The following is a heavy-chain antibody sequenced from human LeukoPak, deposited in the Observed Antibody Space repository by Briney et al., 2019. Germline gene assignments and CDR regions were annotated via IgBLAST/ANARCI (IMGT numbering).Heavy chain of an antibody. J-gene: IGHJ4*02. D-gene: IGHD2/OR15-2a*01. V-gene: IGHV3-48*01. CDR1: GFTFSSYA. Sequence: PGGSLRLSCAASGFTFSSYAMSWVRQAPGKGLEWISSITSSSSTIYYADSVKGRFTISRDDAKNLLYLQMHSLRAEDTAVYYCARDRSRILDYWGQGTLVTVSS. CDR3: ARDRSRILDY. CDR2: ITSSSSTI.